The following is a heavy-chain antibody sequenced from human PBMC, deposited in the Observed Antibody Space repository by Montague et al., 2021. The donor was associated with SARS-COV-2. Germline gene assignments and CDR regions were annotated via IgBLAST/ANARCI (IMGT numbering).Heavy chain of an antibody. J-gene: IGHJ3*02. D-gene: IGHD3-22*01. V-gene: IGHV4-39*01. CDR1: GGSISSSSYY. Sequence: SETLSLTCTVSGGSISSSSYYWGWIRQPPGKGLEWIGNIFYSGSTYYNTSLKSRVTISVDTSKNQFSLRLSSVTAADTAVYYCARLPYFYDSTHAFDIWGKGTMVTVFS. CDR3: ARLPYFYDSTHAFDI. CDR2: IFYSGST.